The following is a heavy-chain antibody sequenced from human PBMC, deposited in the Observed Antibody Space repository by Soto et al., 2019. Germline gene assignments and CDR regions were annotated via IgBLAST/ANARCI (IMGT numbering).Heavy chain of an antibody. V-gene: IGHV3-33*01. J-gene: IGHJ4*02. CDR3: ARDSSSFSWSD. Sequence: QVQLVESGGGVVQPGRSLRLSCAASGFTFSSYGMHWVRQAPGKGLAWVAVIWYDGSNKYYADSVKGRFTISRDNSKNTLYLQMNSLRAEDTAVYYCARDSSSFSWSDWGQGTLVTVSS. D-gene: IGHD6-6*01. CDR2: IWYDGSNK. CDR1: GFTFSSYG.